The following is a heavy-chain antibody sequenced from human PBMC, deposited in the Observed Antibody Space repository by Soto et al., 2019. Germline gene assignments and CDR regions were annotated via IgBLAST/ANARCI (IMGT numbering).Heavy chain of an antibody. CDR3: ERSPERWLQPRYYYYGMDV. D-gene: IGHD5-12*01. CDR2: IIPIFGTA. CDR1: GGTFSSYA. V-gene: IGHV1-69*01. Sequence: QVQLVQSGAEVKKPGSSVKVSCKASGGTFSSYAISWVRQAPGQGLEWMGGIIPIFGTANYAQKFKGRVTITADETTSTACMELSSLRSEDTAVYYCERSPERWLQPRYYYYGMDVWGQGTTVTVSS. J-gene: IGHJ6*02.